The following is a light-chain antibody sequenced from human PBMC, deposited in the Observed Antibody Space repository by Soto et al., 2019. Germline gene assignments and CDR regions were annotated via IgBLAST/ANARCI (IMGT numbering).Light chain of an antibody. J-gene: IGLJ1*01. CDR3: GSWDSSLSAYV. CDR1: SSHIGGNS. V-gene: IGLV1-51*01. CDR2: DDN. Sequence: QSVLTQPPSVSAAPGQKVTISCSGSSSHIGGNSVSWYQQRPGTAAKLLIYDDNKRPSGIPDRFSGSKSGTSATLGITGFQTGDEADYYCGSWDSSLSAYVFGTGTKVTVL.